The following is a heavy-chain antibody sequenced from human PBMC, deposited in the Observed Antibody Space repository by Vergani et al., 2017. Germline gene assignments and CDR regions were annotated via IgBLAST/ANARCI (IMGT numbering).Heavy chain of an antibody. D-gene: IGHD6-19*01. CDR1: GGSITYGAFY. J-gene: IGHJ5*02. CDR3: ASDTHSGQRADR. V-gene: IGHV4-61*08. Sequence: QLQLQESGPGLVKPSETLSLTCTVSGGSITYGAFYWGWIRQSPGKGLEWIGYMYHSGSTNYNPSLETRVTISGDTSKNQFSLTLTSVTAADTAVYYCASDTHSGQRADRWGQGILVTVTS. CDR2: MYHSGST.